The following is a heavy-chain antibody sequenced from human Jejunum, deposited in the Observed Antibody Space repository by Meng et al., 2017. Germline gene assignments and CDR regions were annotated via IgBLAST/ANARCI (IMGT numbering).Heavy chain of an antibody. CDR1: GGSVSSAGYQ. Sequence: QVQWQGSGPGRVRPSETLSLICSVSGGSVSSAGYQWSWIRQPPGKGLEWIGYASTNYNPSLKSRVTISVDTSKNQFSLRLTSVAAADTAVYYCARDHMGSLDYWGQGILVTVSS. D-gene: IGHD1-26*01. CDR3: ARDHMGSLDY. CDR2: AST. V-gene: IGHV4-61*08. J-gene: IGHJ4*02.